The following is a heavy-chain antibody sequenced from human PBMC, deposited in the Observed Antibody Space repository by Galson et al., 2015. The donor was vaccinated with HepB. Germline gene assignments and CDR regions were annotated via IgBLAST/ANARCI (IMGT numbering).Heavy chain of an antibody. CDR2: IIPIFGTA. CDR3: ASSPQPPQVLRYFDWLLCRSGYYYGIDV. J-gene: IGHJ6*02. Sequence: SVKVSCKASGYTFSSYAISWVRQAPGQGLEWMGGIIPIFGTANYAQKFQGRVTITADKSTSTAYMELSSLRSEDTAVYYCASSPQPPQVLRYFDWLLCRSGYYYGIDVWGQGTTVTVSS. D-gene: IGHD3-9*01. CDR1: GYTFSSYA. V-gene: IGHV1-69*06.